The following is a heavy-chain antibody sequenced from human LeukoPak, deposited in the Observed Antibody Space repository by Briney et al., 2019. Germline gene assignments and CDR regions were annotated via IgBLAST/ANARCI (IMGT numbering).Heavy chain of an antibody. CDR2: IIPIFGTA. Sequence: GASVKVSCKASGGTFSSSAISWVRQAPGQGLEWMGGIIPIFGTANYAQKFQGRVTITTDESTSTAYMELSSLRSEDTAVYYCARDSGDYSNYNWFDPWGQGTLVTVSS. V-gene: IGHV1-69*05. CDR1: GGTFSSSA. CDR3: ARDSGDYSNYNWFDP. J-gene: IGHJ5*02. D-gene: IGHD4-11*01.